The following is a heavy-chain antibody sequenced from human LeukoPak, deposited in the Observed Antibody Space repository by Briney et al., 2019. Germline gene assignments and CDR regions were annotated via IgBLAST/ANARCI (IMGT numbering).Heavy chain of an antibody. Sequence: GGSLRLSCAASGFSFSSSWMHWVRQVPGKGLEWVSRINDDETSTTYAESVKGRFTISRDNAKNTLFLQMNSLRAEDTAVYYCASRRQTSYYYMDVWGKGTTVTVSS. CDR1: GFSFSSSW. J-gene: IGHJ6*03. CDR2: INDDETST. CDR3: ASRRQTSYYYMDV. V-gene: IGHV3-74*01.